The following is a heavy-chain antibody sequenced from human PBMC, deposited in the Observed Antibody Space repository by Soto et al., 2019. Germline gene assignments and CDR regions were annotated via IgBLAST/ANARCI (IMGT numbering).Heavy chain of an antibody. J-gene: IGHJ4*02. CDR1: GGSISSSSYY. V-gene: IGHV4-39*01. D-gene: IGHD1-26*01. Sequence: ETLSLTCTVSGGSISSSSYYWGWIRQPPGKGLEWIGSIYYSGSTYYNPSLKSRVTISVDTSKNQFSLKLSSVTAADTAVYYCARLVVGNYYGFVYWGQGTLVTVSS. CDR2: IYYSGST. CDR3: ARLVVGNYYGFVY.